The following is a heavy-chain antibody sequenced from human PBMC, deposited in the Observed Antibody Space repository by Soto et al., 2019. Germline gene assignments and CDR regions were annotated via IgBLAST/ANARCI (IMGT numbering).Heavy chain of an antibody. CDR2: INHSGST. Sequence: SETLSLTCAVYGGSFSGYYWSWIRQPPGKGLEWIGEINHSGSTNYNPSLKSRVTISVDTSKNQFSLKLSSVTAADTAVYYCARGVYGDYGGPSDAFDIWGQGTMVTVSS. D-gene: IGHD4-17*01. J-gene: IGHJ3*02. CDR3: ARGVYGDYGGPSDAFDI. V-gene: IGHV4-34*01. CDR1: GGSFSGYY.